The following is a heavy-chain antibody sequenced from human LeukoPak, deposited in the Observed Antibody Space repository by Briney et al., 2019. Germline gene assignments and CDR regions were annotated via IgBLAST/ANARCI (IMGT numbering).Heavy chain of an antibody. Sequence: GGSLRLSCAASGFTFSTFAMIWVRQPPGKGLEWVSSIFPSGGEIHYADSVKGRFTISRDNSKNTLFLQMNSLRADDTAVYYCVKDSLSSRLRYFESWGQGTLVTVSS. CDR3: VKDSLSSRLRYFES. CDR2: IFPSGGEI. V-gene: IGHV3-23*01. CDR1: GFTFSTFA. D-gene: IGHD2-15*01. J-gene: IGHJ4*02.